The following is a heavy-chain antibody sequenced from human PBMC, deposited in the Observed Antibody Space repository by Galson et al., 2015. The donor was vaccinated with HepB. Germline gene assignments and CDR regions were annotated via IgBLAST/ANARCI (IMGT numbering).Heavy chain of an antibody. D-gene: IGHD5-12*01. CDR2: ISSSSSTI. J-gene: IGHJ6*02. CDR3: ARGGVPGYSGYDKKHYYYYYGMDV. V-gene: IGHV3-48*02. CDR1: GFTFRSYS. Sequence: SLRLSCAASGFTFRSYSMNWVRQAPGKGLEWVSYISSSSSTIYYADSVKGRFTISRDNAKNSLYLQMNSLRDEDTAVYYCARGGVPGYSGYDKKHYYYYYGMDVWGQGTTVTVSS.